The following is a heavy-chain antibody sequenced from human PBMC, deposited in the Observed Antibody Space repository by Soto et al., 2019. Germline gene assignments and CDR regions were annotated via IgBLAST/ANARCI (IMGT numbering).Heavy chain of an antibody. V-gene: IGHV4-59*01. CDR2: SYFTGAT. D-gene: IGHD1-1*01. J-gene: IGHJ4*02. CDR3: ARERTPRTGFDY. CDR1: GGSITGYY. Sequence: QVQLQESRPGLVKPSDTLSLTCTVSGGSITGYYWSWIRQSPGKGLEWIGCSYFTGATNYNPSLKSRVTISVHSSKNQFSLNLRSVSAADTAVYYCARERTPRTGFDYWGQGALVTVAP.